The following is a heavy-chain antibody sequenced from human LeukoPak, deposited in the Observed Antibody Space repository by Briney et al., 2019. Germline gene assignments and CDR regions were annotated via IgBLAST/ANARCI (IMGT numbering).Heavy chain of an antibody. J-gene: IGHJ4*02. D-gene: IGHD6-13*01. CDR3: ARALGSSWDSSLDS. V-gene: IGHV3-43*02. CDR1: GFTFDDYA. CDR2: ISGDGGST. Sequence: GGSLRLSCAASGFTFDDYAMHWVRQAPGKGLEWVSLISGDGGSTYYAASVKGRFTISRDNSKNTLYLQMNSLRTEDTAVYYCARALGSSWDSSLDSWGQGTLVPVSS.